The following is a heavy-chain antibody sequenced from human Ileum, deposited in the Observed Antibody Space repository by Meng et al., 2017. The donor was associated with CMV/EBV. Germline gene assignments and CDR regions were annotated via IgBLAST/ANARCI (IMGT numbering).Heavy chain of an antibody. CDR3: ARLILGAASNWFDP. J-gene: IGHJ5*02. CDR1: GFSLSTSGVG. D-gene: IGHD3-3*01. V-gene: IGHV2-5*01. Sequence: SGPTLVKPTQTVTLTCTLSGFSLSTSGVGVGWIRQPPGKTLEWLTLIYYNEDKRYSPSLKSRLTVTKDTSKNQVVLTMTNMDPVDTGTYYCARLILGAASNWFDPWGQGTLVTVSS. CDR2: IYYNEDK.